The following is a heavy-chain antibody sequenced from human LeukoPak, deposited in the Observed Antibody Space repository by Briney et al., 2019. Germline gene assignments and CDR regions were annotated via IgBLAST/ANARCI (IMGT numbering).Heavy chain of an antibody. Sequence: GGSLRLSCAASGFTFSSYGMHWVSQAPGKGLEWVAVISYDGSNKYYADSVKGRFTISRDNSKNTLYLQMNSLRAEDTAVYYCAKVPGAMGTVPAAVDYWGQGTLVTVSS. CDR2: ISYDGSNK. V-gene: IGHV3-30*18. CDR3: AKVPGAMGTVPAAVDY. CDR1: GFTFSSYG. J-gene: IGHJ4*02. D-gene: IGHD2-2*01.